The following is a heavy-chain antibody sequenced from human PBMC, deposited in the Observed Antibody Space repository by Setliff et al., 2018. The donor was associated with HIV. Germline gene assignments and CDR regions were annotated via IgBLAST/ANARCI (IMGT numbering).Heavy chain of an antibody. CDR1: GYTFTSYY. D-gene: IGHD3-9*01. CDR2: INPSGGST. CDR3: AIDGLSYNILPGSIAYFHSGMDV. V-gene: IGHV1-46*01. J-gene: IGHJ6*02. Sequence: VASVKVSCKASGYTFTSYYMHWVRQAPGQGLEWMGIINPSGGSTSYAQKFQGRVTMTTETSTNTAYMELRSLRSDDTAVYYCAIDGLSYNILPGSIAYFHSGMDVWGQGTTVTVSS.